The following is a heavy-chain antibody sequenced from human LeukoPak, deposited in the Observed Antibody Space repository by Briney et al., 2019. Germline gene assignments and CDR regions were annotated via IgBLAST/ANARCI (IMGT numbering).Heavy chain of an antibody. CDR1: GYSISSGYY. J-gene: IGHJ5*02. D-gene: IGHD2-2*01. CDR2: IYHSGST. V-gene: IGHV4-38-2*01. Sequence: SETLSLTCAVSGYSISSGYYWGWIRQPPGKGLEWIGSIYHSGSTSYNPSLKSRVTILVDTSKNQFSLKVRSVTAADTAVYYCARQLNWIDPWGQGTLVTVSS. CDR3: ARQLNWIDP.